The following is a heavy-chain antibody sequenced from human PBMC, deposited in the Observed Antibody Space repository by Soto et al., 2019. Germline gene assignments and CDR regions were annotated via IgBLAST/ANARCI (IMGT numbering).Heavy chain of an antibody. CDR1: GFTVSTNY. CDR2: MFYGGST. Sequence: EVQLVESGGGLVQPGGSLRLSCAASGFTVSTNYMTWVRQAPGKGLEWVSVMFYGGSTYYAASVKGRFTISRDDSKNTPYLQINSLRAEYPAFYYWATTEMGLTLYYYYRGMDVWGQGTTVTVSS. V-gene: IGHV3-66*01. J-gene: IGHJ6*02. CDR3: ATTEMGLTLYYYYRGMDV. D-gene: IGHD1-26*01.